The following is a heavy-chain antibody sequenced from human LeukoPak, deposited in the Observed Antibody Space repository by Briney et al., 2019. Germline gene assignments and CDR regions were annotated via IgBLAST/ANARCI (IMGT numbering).Heavy chain of an antibody. CDR1: GYTFTIYG. Sequence: ASVTVSFTASGYTFTIYGISWVRQAPGQGLEWMGWISAYNGNTNYSQKLQGRGTMTTDTSTSTAYMELRSLRSDDTAVYYCAREDKPAYFDYWGQGTLVTVSS. CDR3: AREDKPAYFDY. V-gene: IGHV1-18*01. J-gene: IGHJ4*02. CDR2: ISAYNGNT. D-gene: IGHD1-14*01.